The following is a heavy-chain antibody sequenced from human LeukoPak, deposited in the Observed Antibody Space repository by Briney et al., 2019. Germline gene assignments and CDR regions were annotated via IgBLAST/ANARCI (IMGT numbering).Heavy chain of an antibody. D-gene: IGHD3-16*01. J-gene: IGHJ4*02. V-gene: IGHV3-66*01. CDR3: ARKTDHRAGGDY. Sequence: PGGSLRLSCAASGFTFSSYSMNWVRQAPGKGLEWVSLIYSGGTTSYADSVKGRFTISRDNSKNTLHLQMNSLRAEDTAIYYCARKTDHRAGGDYWGQGTLVTVSS. CDR2: IYSGGTT. CDR1: GFTFSSYS.